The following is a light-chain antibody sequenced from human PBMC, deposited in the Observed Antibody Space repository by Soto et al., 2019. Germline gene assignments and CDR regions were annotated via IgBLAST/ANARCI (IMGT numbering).Light chain of an antibody. CDR1: SSDVGGYNY. J-gene: IGLJ1*01. V-gene: IGLV2-8*01. CDR3: SSFAGSTNFAV. CDR2: EVI. Sequence: QSVLTQPPSASGSPGQSVTISFTGTSSDVGGYNYVSWYQQHPGKAPKLMIYEVIKRPSGVPDRFSGSKSGNTASLTVSGLQAEDEADYYCSSFAGSTNFAVFGTGTKVTVL.